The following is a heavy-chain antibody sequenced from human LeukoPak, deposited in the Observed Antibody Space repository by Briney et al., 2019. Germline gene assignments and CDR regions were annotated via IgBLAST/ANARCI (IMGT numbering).Heavy chain of an antibody. J-gene: IGHJ4*02. CDR3: ASSGYSSGWYGN. CDR2: INPNSGGT. CDR1: GYAFTRHY. Sequence: GASVKVSCKASGYAFTRHYMHWVRQAPGQGLEWMGWINPNSGGTNYAQRFQGRVTMTRDTSISTAYMELSRLRSDDTAVYYCASSGYSSGWYGNWGQGTLVTVSS. D-gene: IGHD6-19*01. V-gene: IGHV1-2*02.